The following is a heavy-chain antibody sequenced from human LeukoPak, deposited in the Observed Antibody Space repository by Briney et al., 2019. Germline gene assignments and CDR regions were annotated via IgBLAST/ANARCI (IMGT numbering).Heavy chain of an antibody. V-gene: IGHV4-4*07. J-gene: IGHJ3*02. D-gene: IGHD3-3*01. Sequence: PSETLSLTCTVSGGSISSYYWSWIRQPAGEGLEWIGRIYTSGSTNYNPSLKSRVTISVDKSKNQFSLKLSSVTAADTAVYYCARAARSVLRFLEWSDAFDIWGQGTMVTVSS. CDR2: IYTSGST. CDR3: ARAARSVLRFLEWSDAFDI. CDR1: GGSISSYY.